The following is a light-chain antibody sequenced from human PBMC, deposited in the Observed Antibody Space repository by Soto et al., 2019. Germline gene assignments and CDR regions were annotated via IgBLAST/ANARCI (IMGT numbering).Light chain of an antibody. CDR2: TDN. V-gene: IGLV1-44*01. CDR3: ASWDDSLTGVV. J-gene: IGLJ2*01. CDR1: SSNIGTKT. Sequence: QSVLTQPHSASGAPGQRVIISCSGSSSNIGTKTVSWYQQLPGTAPKLLIYTDNQRPSGVPDRFSGSKSGTSASLAISGLQSEDEADYYCASWDDSLTGVVFGGGTKLTVL.